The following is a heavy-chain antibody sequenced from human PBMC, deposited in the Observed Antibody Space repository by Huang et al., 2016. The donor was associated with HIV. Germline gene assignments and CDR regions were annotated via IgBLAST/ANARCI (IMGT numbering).Heavy chain of an antibody. J-gene: IGHJ4*02. CDR1: GFTFDDYA. Sequence: EVQLVESGGGLVQPGRSLSLSCAASGFTFDDYAFHWVRQGPGKGLGWISGISWNSKSIDYANSVKCRFTISRDNAKNSLYLEMKSLRVEDTALYYCAKDASSGYSSGHSGFKVYFFDFWGQGTLVTVSS. V-gene: IGHV3-9*01. CDR2: ISWNSKSI. D-gene: IGHD5-18*01. CDR3: AKDASSGYSSGHSGFKVYFFDF.